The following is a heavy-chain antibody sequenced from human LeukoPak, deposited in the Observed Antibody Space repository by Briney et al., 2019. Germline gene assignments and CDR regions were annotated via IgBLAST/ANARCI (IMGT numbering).Heavy chain of an antibody. CDR3: ARSGYSSSRRVGGMDV. Sequence: SETLSLTCAVYGGSFSGYYWSWIRQPPGKGLEWIGEINHSGSTNYNPSLKSRVTISVDTSKNQFSLKLSSVTAADTVVYYCARSGYSSSRRVGGMDVWGQGTTVTVSS. V-gene: IGHV4-34*01. CDR2: INHSGST. CDR1: GGSFSGYY. J-gene: IGHJ6*02. D-gene: IGHD6-13*01.